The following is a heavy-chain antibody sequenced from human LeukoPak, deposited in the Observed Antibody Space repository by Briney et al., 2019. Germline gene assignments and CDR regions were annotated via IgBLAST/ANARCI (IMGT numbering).Heavy chain of an antibody. J-gene: IGHJ4*02. D-gene: IGHD1-26*01. Sequence: GGSLRLSCAASGFTFSSYGMHWVRQAPGKGLEWVACIRYDGSNKYYADSVKGRFTISRDNSKNTLYLQMNSLRAEDTAVYYCAKVPVTKWELGVDYWGQGTLVTVSS. CDR1: GFTFSSYG. V-gene: IGHV3-30*02. CDR3: AKVPVTKWELGVDY. CDR2: IRYDGSNK.